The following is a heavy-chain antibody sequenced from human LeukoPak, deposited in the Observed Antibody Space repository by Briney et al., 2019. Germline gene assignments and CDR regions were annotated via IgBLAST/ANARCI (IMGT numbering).Heavy chain of an antibody. CDR2: INSPGTTI. D-gene: IGHD3-10*01. Sequence: PGGSLRLSCAASGFTFSHYEMNWVRQAPGKGLEWLSYINSPGTTIYYADSVRGRFTISRDNAKNSLYLQMNSLRAEETAVYYCATYGGDYWGQGTLATVSS. CDR1: GFTFSHYE. CDR3: ATYGGDY. J-gene: IGHJ4*02. V-gene: IGHV3-48*03.